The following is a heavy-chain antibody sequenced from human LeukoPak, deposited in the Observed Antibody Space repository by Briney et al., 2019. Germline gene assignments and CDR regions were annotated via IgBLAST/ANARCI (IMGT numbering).Heavy chain of an antibody. CDR1: GYTFTSYY. Sequence: ASVKVSCKASGYTFTSYYMHWVRQAPGQGLEWMGIINPSGGSTSYAQKFQGRVTMTRDMSTSTVYMELSSLRSEDTAVYYCARDRQDIVVVVAATGFDYWGQGTLVTVSS. J-gene: IGHJ4*02. V-gene: IGHV1-46*01. CDR3: ARDRQDIVVVVAATGFDY. D-gene: IGHD2-15*01. CDR2: INPSGGST.